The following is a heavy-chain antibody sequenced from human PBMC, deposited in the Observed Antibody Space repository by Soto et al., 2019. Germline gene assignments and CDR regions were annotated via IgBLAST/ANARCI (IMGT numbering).Heavy chain of an antibody. CDR2: ISYDGSNK. J-gene: IGHJ6*02. Sequence: GGSLRLSCAASGFTFSSYGMHWVRQAPGKGLEWVAVISYDGSNKYYADSVKGRFTISRDNSKNTLYLQMNSLRAEDTAVYYCAKEYYDFWSGYFGPYYGMDVWGQGTTVTVSS. V-gene: IGHV3-30*18. CDR1: GFTFSSYG. D-gene: IGHD3-3*01. CDR3: AKEYYDFWSGYFGPYYGMDV.